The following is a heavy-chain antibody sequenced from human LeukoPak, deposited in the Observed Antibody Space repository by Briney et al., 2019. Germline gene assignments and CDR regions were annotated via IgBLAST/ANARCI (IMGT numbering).Heavy chain of an antibody. D-gene: IGHD4-17*01. CDR1: GDSISCGNFY. J-gene: IGHJ4*02. CDR3: ARDHGDFVQHD. CDR2: IYYNGIT. V-gene: IGHV4-39*01. Sequence: SETLSLTCTVSGDSISCGNFYWGWIRQPPGKELQWIGSIYYNGITHYNPSLESRVTISADTSTNEFSLKLRSVTAADTAMYYCARDHGDFVQHDWGQGTLVTVSS.